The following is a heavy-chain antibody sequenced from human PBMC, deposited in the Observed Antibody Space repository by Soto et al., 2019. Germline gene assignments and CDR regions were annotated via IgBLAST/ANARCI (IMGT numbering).Heavy chain of an antibody. CDR2: IGGGDDI. CDR3: AKDSVSYNRIYDDFAI. J-gene: IGHJ3*02. D-gene: IGHD1-26*01. Sequence: VQLLESGGGLVQPGGSLRLSCEGSGFTFSNYAMIWVRQAPGEGPDWVSTIGGGDDIFYADSVKGRFTISRDDSKSTMYLQIDKLRVADTAIYFCAKDSVSYNRIYDDFAIWGQGTVVNDSS. V-gene: IGHV3-23*01. CDR1: GFTFSNYA.